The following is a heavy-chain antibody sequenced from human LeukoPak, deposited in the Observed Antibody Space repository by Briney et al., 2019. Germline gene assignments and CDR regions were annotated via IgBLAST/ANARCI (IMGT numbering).Heavy chain of an antibody. J-gene: IGHJ4*02. CDR3: AKDVRGVVVAAHDY. Sequence: GGSLRLSCAASGFTFSSYGMHWVRQAPGKGLEWVAVISYDGSNKYYADSVKGRFTISRDNSKNTLYLQMNSLRAEDTAVYYCAKDVRGVVVAAHDYWGQGTLVTVSS. CDR1: GFTFSSYG. D-gene: IGHD2-15*01. V-gene: IGHV3-30*18. CDR2: ISYDGSNK.